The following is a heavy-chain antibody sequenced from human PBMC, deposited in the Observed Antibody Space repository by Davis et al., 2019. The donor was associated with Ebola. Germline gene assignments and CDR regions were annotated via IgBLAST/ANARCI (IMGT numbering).Heavy chain of an antibody. CDR3: ARVGDILTGYRHFDI. Sequence: GESLKISCAASGFTFSSYAMHWVRQAPGKGLEWVAVISYDGSNKYYADSVKGRFTISRDNSKNTLYLQMNSLRAEDTAVYYCARVGDILTGYRHFDIWGQGTMVTVSS. J-gene: IGHJ3*02. CDR2: ISYDGSNK. CDR1: GFTFSSYA. V-gene: IGHV3-30-3*01. D-gene: IGHD3-9*01.